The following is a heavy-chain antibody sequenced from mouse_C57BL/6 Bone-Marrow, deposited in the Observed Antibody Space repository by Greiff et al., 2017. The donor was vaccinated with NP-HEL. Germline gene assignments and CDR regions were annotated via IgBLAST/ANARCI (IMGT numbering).Heavy chain of an antibody. D-gene: IGHD1-1*01. V-gene: IGHV1-69*01. CDR2: IDPSDSYT. Sequence: QVQLQQSGAELVMPGASVKLSCKASGYTFTSYWMHWVKQRPGQGLEWIGEIDPSDSYTKYNQKFKGKSTLTVDKSSSTANMQLSSLTSEDSAVYYCARDYGSRDAYWGQGTLVTVSA. J-gene: IGHJ3*01. CDR3: ARDYGSRDAY. CDR1: GYTFTSYW.